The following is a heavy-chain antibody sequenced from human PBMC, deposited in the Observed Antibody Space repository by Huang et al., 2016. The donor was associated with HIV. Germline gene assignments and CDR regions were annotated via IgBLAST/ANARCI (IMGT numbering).Heavy chain of an antibody. Sequence: QVQLQESGPGPVKPSQTLSLTCTVSGDSISRGGYLWSWIRQSPGEGLEWIGSIYYTGTTSYNPSLRSRVTMSVDTAKNQFSLRLTSVTAEDTAVYYCARDRITQCNGGRCYSDWSDPWGQGTLVIVSS. CDR3: ARDRITQCNGGRCYSDWSDP. D-gene: IGHD2-15*01. CDR1: GDSISRGGYL. V-gene: IGHV4-30-4*08. J-gene: IGHJ5*02. CDR2: IYYTGTT.